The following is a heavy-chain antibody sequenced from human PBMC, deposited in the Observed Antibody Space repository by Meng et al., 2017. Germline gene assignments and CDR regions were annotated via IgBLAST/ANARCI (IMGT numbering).Heavy chain of an antibody. V-gene: IGHV7-4-1*02. CDR1: GYTFTSYA. CDR3: ARACSPPSSSSSFHDY. J-gene: IGHJ4*02. Sequence: VQLVKTVLELEKPGASVKVSCKASGYTFTSYAMNWVRQAPGQGLEWMGWINTNTGNPTYAQGFTGRFVFSLDTSVSTAYLQISSLKAEDTAVYYCARACSPPSSSSSFHDYWGQGTLVTVSS. D-gene: IGHD6-6*01. CDR2: INTNTGNP.